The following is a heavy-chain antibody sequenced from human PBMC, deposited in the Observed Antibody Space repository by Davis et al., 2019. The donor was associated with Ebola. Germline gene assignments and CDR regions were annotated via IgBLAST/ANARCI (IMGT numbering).Heavy chain of an antibody. CDR3: ARDRRGVLRHNWFDP. CDR2: IYHSGST. Sequence: PSETLSLTCAVSGGSISSSNWWSWVRQPPGKGLEWIGEIYHSGSTNYNPSLKSRVTISVDTSKNQFSLKLSSVTAADTAVYYCARDRRGVLRHNWFDPWGQGTLVTVSS. J-gene: IGHJ5*02. D-gene: IGHD3-10*01. V-gene: IGHV4-4*02. CDR1: GGSISSSNW.